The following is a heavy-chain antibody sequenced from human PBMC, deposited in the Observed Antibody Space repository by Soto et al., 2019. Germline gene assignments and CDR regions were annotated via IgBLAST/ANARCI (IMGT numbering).Heavy chain of an antibody. J-gene: IGHJ4*02. CDR3: AREGGGGYWTALDY. V-gene: IGHV1-3*01. CDR2: INAGNGNT. Sequence: ASVKVSCKASGYTFTSYAMHWVRQAPGQRLEWMGWINAGNGNTKYSQKFQGRVTITRDTSASTAYMELSSLRSEDTAVYYCAREGGGGYWTALDYWGQGTLVTGSS. CDR1: GYTFTSYA. D-gene: IGHD2-21*01.